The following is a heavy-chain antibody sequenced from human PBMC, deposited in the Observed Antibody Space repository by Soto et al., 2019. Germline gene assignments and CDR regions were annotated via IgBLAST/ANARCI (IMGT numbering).Heavy chain of an antibody. CDR3: ARDIPGYYGMDV. Sequence: QVQLVESGGGVVQPGRSLRLSCAASGFTFSSYGMHWVRQAPGKGLEWVAVIWYDGSNKYYADSVKGRFTISRDNSKNTLYLQMNSLRAEDTAVYYCARDIPGYYGMDVWGQGTTFTVSS. CDR2: IWYDGSNK. V-gene: IGHV3-33*01. J-gene: IGHJ6*02. CDR1: GFTFSSYG.